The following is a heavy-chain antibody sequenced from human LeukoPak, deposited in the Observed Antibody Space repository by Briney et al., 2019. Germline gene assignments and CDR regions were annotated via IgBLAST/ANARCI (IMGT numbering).Heavy chain of an antibody. J-gene: IGHJ4*02. CDR2: TYYSGST. CDR1: GGSISSYY. CDR3: ARSSLYSSNWYFDY. D-gene: IGHD6-13*01. V-gene: IGHV4-59*06. Sequence: SETLSLTCTVSGGSISSYYWSWVRQPPGKGLEWIGYTYYSGSTYYNPSLKSRVTMSVDTSKNQFSLRLSSVTAADTAVYYCARSSLYSSNWYFDYWGQGTLVTVSS.